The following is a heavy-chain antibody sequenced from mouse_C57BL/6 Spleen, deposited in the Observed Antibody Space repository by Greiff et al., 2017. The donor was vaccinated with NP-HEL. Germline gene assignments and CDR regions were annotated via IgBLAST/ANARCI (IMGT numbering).Heavy chain of an antibody. D-gene: IGHD3-3*01. CDR3: ARWGTGYFDY. CDR2: IYPGDGDT. J-gene: IGHJ2*01. Sequence: VQLQQSGPELVKPGASVKISCKASGYAFSSSWMNWVKQRPGKGLEWIGRIYPGDGDTNYNGKFKGKATLTADKSSSTAYMQLSSLTSEDSAVYFRARWGTGYFDYWGQGTTLTVSS. CDR1: GYAFSSSW. V-gene: IGHV1-82*01.